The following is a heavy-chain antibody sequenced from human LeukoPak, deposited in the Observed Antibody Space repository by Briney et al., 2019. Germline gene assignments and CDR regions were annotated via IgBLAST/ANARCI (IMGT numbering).Heavy chain of an antibody. J-gene: IGHJ6*03. CDR2: MNPNSGNT. Sequence: GASVKVSCKASGYTFTSYDINWVRQATGQGLEWMGWMNPNSGNTGYAQKFQGRVTITRNTSISTAYMELSSLRSEDTAVYYCARAYGDYASSYYYYYMDVWGKGTTVTVSS. V-gene: IGHV1-8*03. CDR1: GYTFTSYD. D-gene: IGHD4-17*01. CDR3: ARAYGDYASSYYYYYMDV.